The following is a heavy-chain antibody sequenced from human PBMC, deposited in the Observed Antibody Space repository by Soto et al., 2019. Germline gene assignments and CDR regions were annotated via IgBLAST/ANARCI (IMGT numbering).Heavy chain of an antibody. CDR1: GCTVIAYP. D-gene: IGHD1-26*01. J-gene: IGHJ4*02. CDR2: VNNNGNT. CDR3: AATPRY. Sequence: PSETLSPPFNCSGCTVIAYPWSWIRQPPGKVLEWIGYVNNNGNTDYNPSLESRVTISVDTSRNQIFLYLTSVTAADTAIYYCAATPRYWGQG. V-gene: IGHV4-59*02.